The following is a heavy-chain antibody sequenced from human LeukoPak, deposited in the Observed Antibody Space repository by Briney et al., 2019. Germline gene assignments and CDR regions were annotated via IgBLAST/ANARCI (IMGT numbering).Heavy chain of an antibody. CDR3: VKGHYDGDHPHYDGGSVDS. D-gene: IGHD2-21*01. CDR2: INPKSGGRDT. Sequence: GASVKVSCKALEYTFTDYYIHWVRQAPGQGLEWMGWINPKSGGRDTNYAQKFRGRVTMTTDTSISTAYMELSRLRSDDTAVYFCVKGHYDGDHPHYDGGSVDSWGQGTHITVSS. V-gene: IGHV1-2*02. J-gene: IGHJ4*02. CDR1: EYTFTDYY.